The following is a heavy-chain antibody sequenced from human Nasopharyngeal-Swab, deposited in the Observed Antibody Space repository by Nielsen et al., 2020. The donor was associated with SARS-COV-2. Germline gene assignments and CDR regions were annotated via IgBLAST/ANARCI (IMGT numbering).Heavy chain of an antibody. CDR3: ARDATAAAGSFDS. J-gene: IGHJ4*02. V-gene: IGHV3-7*01. Sequence: GVSLRLSCAASGFMISSYWMSWVRQAPGKGLEWVANIKQDGSEKHYVGSVKGRFTISRDNAKNSLYLQMSSLRADDTSVYYCARDATAAAGSFDSWGQGTLVTVSS. D-gene: IGHD6-13*01. CDR1: GFMISSYW. CDR2: IKQDGSEK.